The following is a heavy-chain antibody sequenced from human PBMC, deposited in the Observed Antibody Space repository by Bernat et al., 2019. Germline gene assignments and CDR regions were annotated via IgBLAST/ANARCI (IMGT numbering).Heavy chain of an antibody. V-gene: IGHV4-39*01. J-gene: IGHJ4*02. D-gene: IGHD6-19*01. CDR1: GGSISSSSYY. CDR3: ARHFGQWLVEGMIDY. CDR2: IDYSGTT. Sequence: QLQLQESGPGLVKPSETLSLTCTVSGGSISSSSYYWCWIRQPPGKWLEWSGSIDYSGTTYYNPSLKSRVTISVDTSKNQFSMKLSSVTAADTAVYYCARHFGQWLVEGMIDYWGQGTLVTVSS.